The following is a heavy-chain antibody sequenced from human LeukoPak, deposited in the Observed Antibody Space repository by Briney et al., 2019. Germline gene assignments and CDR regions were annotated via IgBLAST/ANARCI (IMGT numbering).Heavy chain of an antibody. CDR2: IYYGGST. D-gene: IGHD3-10*01. Sequence: SETLSLTCTVSGGSISSSSDYWGWIRQPPGKGLEWIGSIYYGGSTYYNPSLNSRVTISVDTSKNQFSLKLSSVTAADTAVYYCARSANYYGSGDYIWGQGTLVTVSS. V-gene: IGHV4-39*01. J-gene: IGHJ4*02. CDR3: ARSANYYGSGDYI. CDR1: GGSISSSSDY.